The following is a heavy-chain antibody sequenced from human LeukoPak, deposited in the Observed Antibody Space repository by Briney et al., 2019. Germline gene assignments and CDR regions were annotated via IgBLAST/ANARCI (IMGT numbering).Heavy chain of an antibody. Sequence: GGSLRLSCAASGFTFSGYYMSWIRQAPGKGLEWVSYISSSSSYTNYADSVKGRFTISRDNAKKSLFLQMNSLRVEDTAVYYCARDVGGNGGGGTFDYWGQGTLVTVSS. J-gene: IGHJ4*02. D-gene: IGHD2-8*01. CDR2: ISSSSSYT. CDR1: GFTFSGYY. CDR3: ARDVGGNGGGGTFDY. V-gene: IGHV3-11*05.